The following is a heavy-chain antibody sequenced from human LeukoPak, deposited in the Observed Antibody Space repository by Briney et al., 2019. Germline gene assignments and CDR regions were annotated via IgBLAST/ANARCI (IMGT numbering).Heavy chain of an antibody. V-gene: IGHV3-30*02. D-gene: IGHD6-13*01. CDR3: AKASRIAAAEPHDAFDI. CDR2: IRYDGSNK. J-gene: IGHJ3*02. CDR1: GFTFSSYG. Sequence: GGSLRLSCAASGFTFSSYGMHWVRQAPGKGLEWVAFIRYDGSNKYYADSVKGRFTISRDNSKNTLYLQMNSLRAEDTAVYYCAKASRIAAAEPHDAFDIWGQGTMVTVSS.